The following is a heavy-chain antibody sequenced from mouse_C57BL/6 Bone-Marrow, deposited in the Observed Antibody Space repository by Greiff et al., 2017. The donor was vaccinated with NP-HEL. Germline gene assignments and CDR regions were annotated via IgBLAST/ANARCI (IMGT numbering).Heavy chain of an antibody. CDR2: IDPSDSYT. V-gene: IGHV1-50*01. J-gene: IGHJ2*01. CDR3: ARGGYYGGYFDY. Sequence: QVQLKQPGAELVKPGASVKLSCKASGYTFTSYWMQWVKQRPGQGLEWIGEIDPSDSYTNYNQKFKGKATLTVDTSSSTAYMQLSSLTSEDSAVYYCARGGYYGGYFDYWGQGTTLTVSS. CDR1: GYTFTSYW. D-gene: IGHD2-3*01.